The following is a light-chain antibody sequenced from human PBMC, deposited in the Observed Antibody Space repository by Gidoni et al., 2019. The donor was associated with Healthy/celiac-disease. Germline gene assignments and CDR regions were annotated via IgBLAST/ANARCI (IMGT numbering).Light chain of an antibody. J-gene: IGKJ2*01. CDR1: QSINSY. CDR2: AAS. CDR3: QQSYSTPPYT. Sequence: DIQMTQSPSSLSASVGDRVTITCRASQSINSYLNWYQQKQGKAPKLLIYAASSLQSGVPSRFSGSVSGTDFTLTISSLQPADFATYYCQQSYSTPPYTFGQGTKLEIK. V-gene: IGKV1-39*01.